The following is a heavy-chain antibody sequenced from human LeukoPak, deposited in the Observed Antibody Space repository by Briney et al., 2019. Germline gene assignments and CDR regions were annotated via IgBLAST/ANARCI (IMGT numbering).Heavy chain of an antibody. V-gene: IGHV3-21*01. J-gene: IGHJ4*02. Sequence: GGSLRLSCAASGFTFSSYNINWARQAPGKGLEWVSSISSSSSYIYYADSVKGRFTISRDNAKNSLYLQMNSLRAEDTAVYYCARERTTVDSNFDYWGQGTLVTVSS. CDR2: ISSSSSYI. CDR3: ARERTTVDSNFDY. D-gene: IGHD4-23*01. CDR1: GFTFSSYN.